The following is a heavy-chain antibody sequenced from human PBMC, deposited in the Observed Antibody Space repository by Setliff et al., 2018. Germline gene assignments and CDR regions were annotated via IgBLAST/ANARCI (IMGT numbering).Heavy chain of an antibody. V-gene: IGHV4-39*02. J-gene: IGHJ4*02. Sequence: PSETLSLTCTVSGGSISDNNYYWGWIRQSPGKELEWIGGISHSANKYYNPSFRTGVTISVDMSKNQFFLNLDSVTAADTALYYCARESQFGYSGYDCAFDYWGQGMLVTVSS. CDR1: GGSISDNNYY. CDR2: ISHSANK. CDR3: ARESQFGYSGYDCAFDY. D-gene: IGHD5-12*01.